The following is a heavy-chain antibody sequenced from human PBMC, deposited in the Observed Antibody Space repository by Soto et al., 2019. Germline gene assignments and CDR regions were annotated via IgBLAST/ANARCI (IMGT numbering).Heavy chain of an antibody. CDR3: ARRGSGTYYNLDY. J-gene: IGHJ4*02. D-gene: IGHD3-10*01. CDR2: IVGSGGAT. Sequence: EVQLLESGGGLVQPGGSLRLSCAASGFTFSSYAMSWVRQAPGKGLEWVSTIVGSGGATYYTDSVKGRFTISRDTSKNTLYRQVNSLRAEDTAVYYCARRGSGTYYNLDYWGQGTLVTVSS. CDR1: GFTFSSYA. V-gene: IGHV3-23*01.